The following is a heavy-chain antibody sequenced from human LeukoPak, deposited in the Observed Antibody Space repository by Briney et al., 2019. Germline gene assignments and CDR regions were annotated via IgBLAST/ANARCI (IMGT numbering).Heavy chain of an antibody. Sequence: SETLSLTCAVYGGSFSGYYWSWIRQPLGKGLEWIGEINHSGSTNYNPSLKSRVTISVDTSKNQFSLKLSSVTAADTAVYYCARGFSSWYKLPFDYWGQGTLVTVSS. CDR1: GGSFSGYY. D-gene: IGHD6-13*01. V-gene: IGHV4-34*01. J-gene: IGHJ4*02. CDR3: ARGFSSWYKLPFDY. CDR2: INHSGST.